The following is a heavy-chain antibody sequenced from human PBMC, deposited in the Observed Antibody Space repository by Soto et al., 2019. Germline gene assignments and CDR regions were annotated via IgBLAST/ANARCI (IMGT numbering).Heavy chain of an antibody. CDR1: GGTFSSYA. CDR2: IIPIFGTA. D-gene: IGHD3-22*01. Sequence: SVKVSYKASGGTFSSYAISWVRQAPGQGLEWMGGIIPIFGTANYAQKFQGRVTITADESTSTAHMELSSLRSEDTAVYYCGGAYDSGGDYDSEWYYYGMDVWGQGTTVSVSS. J-gene: IGHJ6*02. V-gene: IGHV1-69*13. CDR3: GGAYDSGGDYDSEWYYYGMDV.